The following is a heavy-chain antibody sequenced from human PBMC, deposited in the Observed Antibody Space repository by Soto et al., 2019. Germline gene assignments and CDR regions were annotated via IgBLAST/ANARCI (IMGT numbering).Heavy chain of an antibody. CDR2: IYYSGST. CDR1: GGSVSSGSYY. Sequence: QVQLQESGPGLVKPSETLSFTCTVSGGSVSSGSYYWSWIRQPPGKGLEWIGYIYYSGSTNYNPSLKSRVTISVDTSKNQFSLKLSSVTAADTAVYYCARGSGPNDAFDIWGQGTMVTVSS. D-gene: IGHD2-15*01. J-gene: IGHJ3*02. CDR3: ARGSGPNDAFDI. V-gene: IGHV4-61*01.